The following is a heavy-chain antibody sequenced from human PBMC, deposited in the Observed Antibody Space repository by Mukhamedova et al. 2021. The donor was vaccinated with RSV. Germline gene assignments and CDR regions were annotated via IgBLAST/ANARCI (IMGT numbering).Heavy chain of an antibody. J-gene: IGHJ4*02. CDR2: IYYSGST. CDR3: ARDHEAYGGFDS. D-gene: IGHD4-17*01. V-gene: IGHV4-31*02. Sequence: IRQHPGKGLEWIGYIYYSGSTYYNPSLKSRVTISVDTSKNQFSLKLSSVTAADTAVYYCARDHEAYGGFDSWGQGTLVTVSS.